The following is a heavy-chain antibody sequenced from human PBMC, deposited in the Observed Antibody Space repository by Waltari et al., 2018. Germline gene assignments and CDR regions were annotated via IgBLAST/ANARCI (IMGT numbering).Heavy chain of an antibody. D-gene: IGHD4-17*01. Sequence: QVQLQQWGAGLLKPSETLSLTCAVYGGSFSGYYWSWIRQPPGKGLEWIGEINHRGIINYKQSLKSRVTRAVDTSKNQFSLKLSSVTAAETAVYYCARPPSTVTTDPWFDPWGQGTLVTVSS. CDR2: INHRGII. J-gene: IGHJ5*02. V-gene: IGHV4-34*01. CDR1: GGSFSGYY. CDR3: ARPPSTVTTDPWFDP.